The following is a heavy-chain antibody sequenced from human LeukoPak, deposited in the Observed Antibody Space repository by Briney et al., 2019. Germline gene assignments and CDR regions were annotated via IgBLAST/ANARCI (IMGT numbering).Heavy chain of an antibody. CDR1: GGSISSSPYY. D-gene: IGHD3-22*01. CDR3: ARIVVALGRCFDP. Sequence: SETLSLTCTVSGGSISSSPYYWGWIRQPPGKGLEWIGSIYYSGTTHYNPSLESRVTISVDTSKNQFSLKLSSVTAADTAVYYCARIVVALGRCFDPWGQGTLVTVSS. V-gene: IGHV4-39*07. CDR2: IYYSGTT. J-gene: IGHJ5*02.